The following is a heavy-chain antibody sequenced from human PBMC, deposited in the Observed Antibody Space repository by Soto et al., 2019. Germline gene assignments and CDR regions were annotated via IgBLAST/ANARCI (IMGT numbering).Heavy chain of an antibody. V-gene: IGHV4-31*03. CDR2: IYYSGST. Sequence: SETLSLTCTVSCGSNSSGGYYWSWVRPHPGKGLEWIGYIYYSGSTYYNPSLKRRVTISIDTSKNQFSLKLSPVTAADTAVFYCASSTTVTNKNFDYWGQGSLDTVSS. CDR1: CGSNSSGGYY. D-gene: IGHD4-17*01. J-gene: IGHJ4*02. CDR3: ASSTTVTNKNFDY.